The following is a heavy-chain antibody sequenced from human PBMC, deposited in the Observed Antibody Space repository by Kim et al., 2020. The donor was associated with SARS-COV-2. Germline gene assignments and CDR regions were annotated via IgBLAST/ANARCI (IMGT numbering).Heavy chain of an antibody. Sequence: ASVKVSCKASGYTFTNYGINWVRQAPGQGLEWVGWISAYNGNTNYAQKLQGRVTMTTDTSTSTAYMALRSLRSDDTAVYYCARGRIAAPGTPSRHGMDVWGQGTTVTVSS. CDR1: GYTFTNYG. J-gene: IGHJ6*02. CDR2: ISAYNGNT. CDR3: ARGRIAAPGTPSRHGMDV. V-gene: IGHV1-18*01. D-gene: IGHD6-13*01.